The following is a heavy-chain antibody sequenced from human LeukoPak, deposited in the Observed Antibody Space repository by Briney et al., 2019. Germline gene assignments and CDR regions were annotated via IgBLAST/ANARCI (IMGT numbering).Heavy chain of an antibody. J-gene: IGHJ6*03. Sequence: SVKVSCKASGGTFSSYAISWVRQAPGQGLEWMGGIIPIFGTANYAQKFQGRVTITADESTSTTYMELSSLRSEDTAVYYCASPRGVRRYYYYMDVWGKGTTVTVSS. D-gene: IGHD3-10*01. V-gene: IGHV1-69*01. CDR3: ASPRGVRRYYYYMDV. CDR2: IIPIFGTA. CDR1: GGTFSSYA.